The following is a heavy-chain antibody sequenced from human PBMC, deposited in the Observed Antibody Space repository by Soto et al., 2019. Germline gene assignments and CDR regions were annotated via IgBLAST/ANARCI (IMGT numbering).Heavy chain of an antibody. J-gene: IGHJ5*02. CDR1: GGSISSSSYY. Sequence: SETLSLTCTVSGGSISSSSYYWGWIRQPPGKGLEWIGSIYYSGSTYYNPSLKNRVTISVDTSKNQFSLKLTSVTAADAALYYCARDFFDSSDYTTNWFDPWGQGTLVTVSS. CDR2: IYYSGST. CDR3: ARDFFDSSDYTTNWFDP. V-gene: IGHV4-39*01. D-gene: IGHD3-22*01.